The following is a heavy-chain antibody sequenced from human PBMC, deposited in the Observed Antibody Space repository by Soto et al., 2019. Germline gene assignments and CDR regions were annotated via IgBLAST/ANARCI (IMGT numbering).Heavy chain of an antibody. V-gene: IGHV1-46*01. CDR3: VRPLIGNTVDL. J-gene: IGHJ3*01. Sequence: QAQLLQSGAEMKKPGASVKVSCKATGHTFINYFIHWVRQAPGQGLGWIGMVHPSRGTADYAQQFKGRVTLTTDMSTMTVYVALSNMRSEDTAVYYGVRPLIGNTVDLWGQGTTVIVSS. CDR1: GHTFINYF. D-gene: IGHD1-7*01. CDR2: VHPSRGTA.